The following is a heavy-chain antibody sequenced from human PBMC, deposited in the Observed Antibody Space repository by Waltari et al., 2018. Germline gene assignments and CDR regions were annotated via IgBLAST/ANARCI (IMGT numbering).Heavy chain of an antibody. CDR3: AREASGIDY. CDR1: GFTFSSYG. D-gene: IGHD3-10*01. Sequence: QVQLVESGGGVVQPGRSLRLSCAASGFTFSSYGMHWVRQAPGKGLEWVAVIWYYGNNKYYADSVKGRFTISRDNSKNTLYLQMNSLRAEDTAVYYCAREASGIDYWGQGTLVTVSS. CDR2: IWYYGNNK. V-gene: IGHV3-33*01. J-gene: IGHJ4*02.